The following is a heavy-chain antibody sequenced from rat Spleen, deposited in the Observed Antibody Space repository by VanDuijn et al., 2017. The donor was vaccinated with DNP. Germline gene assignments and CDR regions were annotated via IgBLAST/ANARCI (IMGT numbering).Heavy chain of an antibody. CDR2: ISYDGSST. V-gene: IGHV5-7*01. J-gene: IGHJ1*01. CDR1: GFTFSNYG. Sequence: EVQLVESGGGLVQPGRSLKLSCAASGFTFSNYGMAWVRQAPKKGLEWVATISYDGSSTYYRDSVKGRFTISRDNAKSTLYLQMDSLRSEDTATYYCARYFDFWGPGTMVTVSS. CDR3: ARYFDF.